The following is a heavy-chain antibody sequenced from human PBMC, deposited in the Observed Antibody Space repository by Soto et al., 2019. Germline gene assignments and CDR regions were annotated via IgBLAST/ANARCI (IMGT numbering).Heavy chain of an antibody. CDR2: INAGNGNT. CDR1: GYTFTSYA. CDR3: ARGLNGYSHYFDY. Sequence: QVQRVQSGAEVKKPGASVKVSCKASGYTFTSYAMHWVRQAPGQRLEWMGWINAGNGNTKYSQKSQGRVTITRDTSASTAYMELSSLRSEDTAVYYCARGLNGYSHYFDYWGQGTLVTVSS. D-gene: IGHD5-18*01. J-gene: IGHJ4*02. V-gene: IGHV1-3*01.